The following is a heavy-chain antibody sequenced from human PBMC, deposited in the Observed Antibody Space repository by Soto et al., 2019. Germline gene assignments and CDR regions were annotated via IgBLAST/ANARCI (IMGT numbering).Heavy chain of an antibody. CDR1: GFTFSSYS. D-gene: IGHD3-22*01. CDR3: ARTYYYDSSGPRGRGL. Sequence: EVQLVESGGGLVKPGGSLRLSCAASGFTFSSYSMNWVRQAPGKGLEWVSSISSSSYIYYADSVKGRFTISRDNAKNSLYLQMNSLRAEDTAVYYCARTYYYDSSGPRGRGLWGQGTLVTVSS. V-gene: IGHV3-21*01. J-gene: IGHJ4*02. CDR2: ISSSSYI.